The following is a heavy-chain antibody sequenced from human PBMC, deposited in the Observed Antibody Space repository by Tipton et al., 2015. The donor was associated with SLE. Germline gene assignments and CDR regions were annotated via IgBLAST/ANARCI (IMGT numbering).Heavy chain of an antibody. D-gene: IGHD3-22*01. CDR3: AHDRSGYYYNDAFDI. J-gene: IGHJ3*02. CDR1: GYSISSGYY. V-gene: IGHV4-38-2*01. Sequence: GLVKPSETLSLTCAVSGYSISSGYYWGWIRQPPGKGLEWIGSIYHSGSTYYNPSLKSRVTISVDTSKNQFSLKLSSVTAADTAVYYCAHDRSGYYYNDAFDIWGQGTMVTVSS. CDR2: IYHSGST.